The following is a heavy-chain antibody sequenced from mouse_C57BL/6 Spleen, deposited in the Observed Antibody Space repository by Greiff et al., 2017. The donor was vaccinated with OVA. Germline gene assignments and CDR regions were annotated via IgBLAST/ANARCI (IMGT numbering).Heavy chain of an antibody. V-gene: IGHV1-18*01. Sequence: VQLQQSGPELVKPGASVKLPCKASGYTFTDYNMDWVKQSHGKSLEWIGDINPNNGGTIYNQKFKGKATLTVDKSSCTAYMALRSLTSEDTAGYYCARGLTGTRYFDVWGTGTTVTVSS. CDR2: INPNNGGT. J-gene: IGHJ1*03. D-gene: IGHD4-1*01. CDR3: ARGLTGTRYFDV. CDR1: GYTFTDYN.